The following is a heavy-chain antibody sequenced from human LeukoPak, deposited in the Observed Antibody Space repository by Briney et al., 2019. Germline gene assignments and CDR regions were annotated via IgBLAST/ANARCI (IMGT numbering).Heavy chain of an antibody. CDR3: ARGSAFWSGYYTGPLHAY. Sequence: PSETLSLTCAVYGGSFSGYYWSWIRQPPGKGLEWIGEINHSGSTNYNPSLKSRLTISVDTPKTQLSLKLSSVTAADTAVYYCARGSAFWSGYYTGPLHAYWGQGTLVTVSS. CDR2: INHSGST. CDR1: GGSFSGYY. J-gene: IGHJ4*02. D-gene: IGHD3-3*01. V-gene: IGHV4-34*01.